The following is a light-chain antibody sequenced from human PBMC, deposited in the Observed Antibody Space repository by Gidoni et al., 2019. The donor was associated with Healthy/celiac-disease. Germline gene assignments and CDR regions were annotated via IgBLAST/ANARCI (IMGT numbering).Light chain of an antibody. CDR1: QSISSS. J-gene: IGKJ2*01. Sequence: DIQMTQSPSSLSASVGDRVTITCRASQSISSSLNWYQQKPGKAPKLLIYAASSLQSGVPSRFSGSGSGTDFTLTISSLQPEDFATYYCQQSYSTPMYPVGQGTKLEIK. CDR2: AAS. CDR3: QQSYSTPMYP. V-gene: IGKV1-39*01.